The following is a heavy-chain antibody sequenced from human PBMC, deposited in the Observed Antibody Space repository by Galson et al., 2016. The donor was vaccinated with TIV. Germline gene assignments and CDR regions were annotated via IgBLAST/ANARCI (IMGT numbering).Heavy chain of an antibody. CDR2: IFPGDSDT. D-gene: IGHD2-8*01. Sequence: QSGAEVTKPGESLKISCRVSGSSFTGYWMAWVRQMPGKGLEWMGIIFPGDSDTRYSPSLQGQVTISADKSISTAYLQWGSLKASDPAGYFCARATLGVGRRGGGYYPYHMDVWGKGTTVTVS. CDR1: GSSFTGYW. V-gene: IGHV5-51*01. J-gene: IGHJ6*03. CDR3: ARATLGVGRRGGGYYPYHMDV.